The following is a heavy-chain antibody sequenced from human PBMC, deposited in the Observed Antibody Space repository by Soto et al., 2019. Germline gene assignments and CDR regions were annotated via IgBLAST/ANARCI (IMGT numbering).Heavy chain of an antibody. CDR1: GGSISSYY. CDR3: ARASPTYYYDSSGYDY. Sequence: SETLSLTCTVSGGSISSYYWSWIRQPPGKGLEWIGYIYYSGSTNYNPSLKSRVTISVDTSKNQFSLKLSSVTAADTAVYYCARASPTYYYDSSGYDYWGQGTLVT. D-gene: IGHD3-22*01. CDR2: IYYSGST. V-gene: IGHV4-59*01. J-gene: IGHJ4*02.